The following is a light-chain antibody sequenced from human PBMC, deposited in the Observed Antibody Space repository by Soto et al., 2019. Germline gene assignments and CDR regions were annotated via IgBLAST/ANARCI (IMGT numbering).Light chain of an antibody. J-gene: IGKJ4*02. CDR3: QQRSNWPPLS. CDR1: QSVGSY. Sequence: EIVVTQSPATLSLSPGEGATLSCRTSQSVGSYFAWYQKKPGQAPRLLIYDASKRATGIQARFSGSGSGRNFPLTISSLEPEYFAVYYCQQRSNWPPLSFGGGTKVEIK. CDR2: DAS. V-gene: IGKV3-11*02.